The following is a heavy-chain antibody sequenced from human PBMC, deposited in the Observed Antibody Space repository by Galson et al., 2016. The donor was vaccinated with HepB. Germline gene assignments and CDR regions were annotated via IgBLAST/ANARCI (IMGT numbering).Heavy chain of an antibody. CDR2: IIPLSQTP. CDR3: ARGGPSNQALLFPEPLRT. Sequence: SVKVSCKASGGTFRNFRIDWVRQAPGQGLEWMGGIIPLSQTPNYAQKFQVRVSITADESTSSSYMEVTILKSEDTAVYYCARGGPSNQALLFPEPLRTWGQGTLVTASS. J-gene: IGHJ4*02. CDR1: GGTFRNFR. V-gene: IGHV1-69*13. D-gene: IGHD2-21*02.